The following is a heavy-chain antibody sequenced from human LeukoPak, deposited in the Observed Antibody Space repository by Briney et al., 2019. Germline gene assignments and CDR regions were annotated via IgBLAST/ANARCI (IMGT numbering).Heavy chain of an antibody. CDR1: GGSISSYY. CDR2: IYYSGST. D-gene: IGHD3-9*01. J-gene: IGHJ5*02. V-gene: IGHV4-59*08. Sequence: SETLSLTCTVSGGSISSYYWSWIRQPPGKGLEWIGYIYYSGSTNYNPSLKSRVTISVDTSKNQFSLKLSSVTAADTAVYYCVRYDILTGYCFDPWGQGTLVTVSS. CDR3: VRYDILTGYCFDP.